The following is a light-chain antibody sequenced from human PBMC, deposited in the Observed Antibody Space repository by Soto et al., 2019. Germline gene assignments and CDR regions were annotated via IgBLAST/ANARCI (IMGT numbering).Light chain of an antibody. CDR3: QQWVT. CDR1: QSVSSSY. V-gene: IGKV3-20*01. CDR2: GAS. Sequence: EIVLTQSPGTLSLSPGERATLSCRASQSVSSSYLAWYQQKPGQAPRLLIYGASSRATGIPDRFSGSGSGTDFTLTISRLEPEYFAVYYCQQWVTFGQGTRLEIK. J-gene: IGKJ5*01.